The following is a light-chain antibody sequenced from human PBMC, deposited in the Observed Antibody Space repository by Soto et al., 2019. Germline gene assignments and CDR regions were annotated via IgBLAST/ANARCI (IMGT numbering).Light chain of an antibody. J-gene: IGLJ3*02. V-gene: IGLV2-14*01. CDR1: SSDVGGYTY. CDR3: CSYAGTYTWV. CDR2: EVN. Sequence: QSALTQPASVSGSPRQSITISCTGASSDVGGYTYVSWYQQHPGKAPKLMIYEVNNRPSGVSNRFSGSKSGNTASLTISGLQAEDGADYYCCSYAGTYTWVFGGGTKVTAL.